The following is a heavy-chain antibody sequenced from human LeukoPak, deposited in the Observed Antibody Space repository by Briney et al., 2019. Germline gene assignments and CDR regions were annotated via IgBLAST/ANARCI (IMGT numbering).Heavy chain of an antibody. D-gene: IGHD2-2*01. J-gene: IGHJ4*02. V-gene: IGHV3-23*01. CDR1: GFTFRSYG. CDR3: AKSFRSTSLDY. CDR2: ISGSGDST. Sequence: GGSLRLSCAASGFTFRSYGMTWVRQAPGKGLEWVSAISGSGDSTYYADSVKGRFTISRDNSRNTLYLQMNSRRAGDTAVYYCAKSFRSTSLDYWGQGTLVTVSS.